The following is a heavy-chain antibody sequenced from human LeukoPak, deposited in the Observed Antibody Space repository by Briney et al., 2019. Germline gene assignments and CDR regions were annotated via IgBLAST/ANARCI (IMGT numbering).Heavy chain of an antibody. CDR1: GGSISSSSYY. CDR2: IYYSGST. D-gene: IGHD7-27*01. Sequence: PSETLSLTCTVSGGSISSSSYYWGWIRQPPGKGLEWIGSIYYSGSTYYNPSLKSRVTISVDTSKNQFSLKLSSVTAADTAVYYCARDRRARTGEDFDYWGQGTLVTVSS. J-gene: IGHJ4*02. CDR3: ARDRRARTGEDFDY. V-gene: IGHV4-39*07.